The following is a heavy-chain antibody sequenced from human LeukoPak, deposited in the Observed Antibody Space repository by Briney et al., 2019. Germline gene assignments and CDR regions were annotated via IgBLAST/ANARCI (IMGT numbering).Heavy chain of an antibody. D-gene: IGHD3-10*01. CDR2: INHSGST. J-gene: IGHJ4*02. V-gene: IGHV4-34*01. Sequence: PSETLSLTCAVYGGSFSGYYWSWIRQPPGKGLEWIGEINHSGSTNYNPSLKSRVTISVDTSKNQFSLKLSSVTAADTAVYYCARRGVRARFDYWGQGTLDTVSS. CDR3: ARRGVRARFDY. CDR1: GGSFSGYY.